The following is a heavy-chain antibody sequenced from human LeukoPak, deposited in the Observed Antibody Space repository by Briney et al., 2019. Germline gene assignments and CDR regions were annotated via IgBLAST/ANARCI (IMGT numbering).Heavy chain of an antibody. D-gene: IGHD4-23*01. CDR1: GFTFSRYA. V-gene: IGHV3-30-3*01. CDR2: ISYDGSNK. CDR3: ARDAHGGNSFDY. J-gene: IGHJ4*02. Sequence: GGSLRLSCAASGFTFSRYAMHWVRQAPGKGLEWVAVISYDGSNKYYADSVKGRFTISRDNSKNTLYLQMNSLRAEDTAVYYCARDAHGGNSFDYWGQGTLVTVSS.